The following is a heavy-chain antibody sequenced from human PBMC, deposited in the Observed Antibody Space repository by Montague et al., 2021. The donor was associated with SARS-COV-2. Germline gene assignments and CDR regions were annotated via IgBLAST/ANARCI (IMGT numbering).Heavy chain of an antibody. Sequence: TLSLTCAVSGGSISSSNWWSWVRQPPGKALEWLALIDWDDDKYYSTSLKTRLTISKDTSKNQVVLTMTNMDPVDTAAYYCARTYYDILPNLYYFDYWGQGTLVTVSS. V-gene: IGHV2-70*18. D-gene: IGHD3-9*01. J-gene: IGHJ4*02. CDR3: ARTYYDILPNLYYFDY. CDR1: GGSISSSNWW. CDR2: IDWDDDK.